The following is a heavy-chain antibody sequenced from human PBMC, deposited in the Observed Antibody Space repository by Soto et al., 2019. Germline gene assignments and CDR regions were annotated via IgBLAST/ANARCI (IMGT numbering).Heavy chain of an antibody. CDR1: GFIFNNYG. J-gene: IGHJ4*02. CDR2: ISSDGGQQ. Sequence: QAQVVESGGGVVPPGTSLRLSCAASGFIFNNYGMLWVRQAPGRGLEWVSVISSDGGQQHYADSVRGRFTLSRDKSKNAVYLQVDSLRAEDTAVYYCARHNSGIDSLGQGALITVSS. CDR3: ARHNSGIDS. V-gene: IGHV3-33*01. D-gene: IGHD1-1*01.